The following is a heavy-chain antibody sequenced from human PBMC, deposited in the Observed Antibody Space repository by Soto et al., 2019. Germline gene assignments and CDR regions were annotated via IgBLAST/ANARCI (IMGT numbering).Heavy chain of an antibody. D-gene: IGHD6-13*01. CDR1: GFTFSSYA. CDR3: AKDGAAALRFRGMDV. CDR2: ISGSGGST. Sequence: GGSLRLSCAASGFTFSSYAMSWVRQAPGKGLEWVSAISGSGGSTYYADSVKGRFTISRDNSKNTLYLQMNSLRAEDTAVYYCAKDGAAALRFRGMDVWGQGTTVTVSS. J-gene: IGHJ6*02. V-gene: IGHV3-23*01.